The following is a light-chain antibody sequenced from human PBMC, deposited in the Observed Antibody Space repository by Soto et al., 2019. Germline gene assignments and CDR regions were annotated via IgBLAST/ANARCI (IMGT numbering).Light chain of an antibody. J-gene: IGKJ3*01. CDR1: QSVSSS. CDR2: EAS. V-gene: IGKV3-11*01. CDR3: QQWSRWPRET. Sequence: EIVLTQSPAALSLSPGERATLSCRASQSVSSSLAWYQQKPGQAPRLLIYEASKRATGIPARFSGSGSGTDFTLTISSLEPEDFAVYFCQQWSRWPRETFGPGTKVAIK.